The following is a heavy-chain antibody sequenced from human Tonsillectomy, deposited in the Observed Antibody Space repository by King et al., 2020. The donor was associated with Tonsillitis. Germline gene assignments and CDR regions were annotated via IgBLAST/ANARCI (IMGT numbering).Heavy chain of an antibody. V-gene: IGHV3-33*08. Sequence: VQLVESGGGVVQPGRSLRLSCAASGFTFSSYGMHWVRQAPGKGLEWVAVIWYDGSNTYYADSVKGRFTTSRDNSQNMLYLQMNSLRAEDTAVYYCAREKSGYSSTWSFDNWGQGTLVTVSS. D-gene: IGHD6-13*01. CDR3: AREKSGYSSTWSFDN. J-gene: IGHJ4*02. CDR2: IWYDGSNT. CDR1: GFTFSSYG.